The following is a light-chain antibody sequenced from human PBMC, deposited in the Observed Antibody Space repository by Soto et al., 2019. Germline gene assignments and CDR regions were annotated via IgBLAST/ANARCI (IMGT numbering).Light chain of an antibody. Sequence: QSALTXPRSVSGSPGQSVTISCTGTSSDIGGYNYVSWYQQHPGKAPELIIFDVTKRPSGVPVRFSGSKSGNTASLTISGLQAEDETDYYCCSYAGSQTWVFGGGTQLTVL. CDR2: DVT. CDR1: SSDIGGYNY. J-gene: IGLJ3*02. V-gene: IGLV2-11*01. CDR3: CSYAGSQTWV.